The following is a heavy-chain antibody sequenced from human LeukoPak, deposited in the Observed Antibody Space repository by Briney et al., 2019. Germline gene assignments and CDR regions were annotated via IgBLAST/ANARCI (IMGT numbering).Heavy chain of an antibody. Sequence: PGGSLRLSCAASGFTFSSYAMSWVRQAPGKGLEWVSAISGSGGSTYYADSVKGRFTISRDNSKNTLYLQMNSLRAEDTAVYYCTRDRSSLSEETDYWGQGTLVTVSS. D-gene: IGHD2-2*01. V-gene: IGHV3-23*01. CDR1: GFTFSSYA. CDR3: TRDRSSLSEETDY. CDR2: ISGSGGST. J-gene: IGHJ4*02.